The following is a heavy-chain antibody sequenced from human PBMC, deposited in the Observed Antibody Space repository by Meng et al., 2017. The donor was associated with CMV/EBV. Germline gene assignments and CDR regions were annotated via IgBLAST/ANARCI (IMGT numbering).Heavy chain of an antibody. D-gene: IGHD1-1*01. V-gene: IGHV1-69*10. Sequence: SVKVSCKASGGTFSSYAISWVRQALGQGLEWMGGIIPILGIANYAQKFQGRVTITADKSTSTAYMELSSLRSEDTAVYYCARDRRGVQLERRGWFDPWGQGTLVTVSS. CDR1: GGTFSSYA. J-gene: IGHJ5*02. CDR3: ARDRRGVQLERRGWFDP. CDR2: IIPILGIA.